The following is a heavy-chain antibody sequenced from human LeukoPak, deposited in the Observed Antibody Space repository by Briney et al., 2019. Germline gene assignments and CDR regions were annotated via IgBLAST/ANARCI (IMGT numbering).Heavy chain of an antibody. CDR1: GFTVSSNY. V-gene: IGHV3-66*01. J-gene: IGHJ4*02. Sequence: GGSLRLSCAASGFTVSSNYMSLVRQAPGKGLEWVSVIYSGGSTYYADSVKGRFTISRDNSKNTLYLQMNSLRDEDTAVYNCASLNTMNELDYWGQGTLVTVSS. D-gene: IGHD3-22*01. CDR2: IYSGGST. CDR3: ASLNTMNELDY.